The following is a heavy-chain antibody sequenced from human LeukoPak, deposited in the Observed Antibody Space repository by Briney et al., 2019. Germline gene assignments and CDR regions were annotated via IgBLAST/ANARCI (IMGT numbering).Heavy chain of an antibody. CDR3: AKPDVGSRGDY. D-gene: IGHD2-15*01. CDR2: ISGGVIST. CDR1: GFTFSSYT. Sequence: GGSLRLSCAASGFTFSSYTMSWARQVPGKGLEWVSAISGGVISTYYADSVKGRFTISRDNSKNTLYLQMNSLRAEDTALYYCAKPDVGSRGDYWGQGTLVTVSS. J-gene: IGHJ4*02. V-gene: IGHV3-23*01.